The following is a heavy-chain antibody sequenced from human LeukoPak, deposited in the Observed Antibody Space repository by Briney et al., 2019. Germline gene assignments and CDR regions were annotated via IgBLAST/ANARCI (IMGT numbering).Heavy chain of an antibody. CDR2: ISGSGGST. D-gene: IGHD2-2*02. J-gene: IGHJ5*02. CDR3: AKVYHCSSTSCYNANWFDP. CDR1: GFTVSSNY. Sequence: GGSLRLSCAASGFTVSSNYMSWVRQAPGKGLEWVSAISGSGGSTYYADSVKGRFTISRDNSKNTLYLQMNSLRAEDTAVYYCAKVYHCSSTSCYNANWFDPWSQGTLVTVSS. V-gene: IGHV3-23*01.